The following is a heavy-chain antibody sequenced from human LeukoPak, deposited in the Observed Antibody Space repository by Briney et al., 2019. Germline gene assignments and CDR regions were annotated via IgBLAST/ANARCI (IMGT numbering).Heavy chain of an antibody. CDR2: INHSGYT. D-gene: IGHD4-17*01. J-gene: IGHJ4*02. Sequence: SETLSLTCAVYGGSFSGYYWSWIRQPPEKGLEWIGEINHSGYTNDSPSLKSRVTLSIDTSRKQFSLNLSSVTVADAGTYYCTRMTTGHDYWGQGTLVTVSS. V-gene: IGHV4-34*01. CDR1: GGSFSGYY. CDR3: TRMTTGHDY.